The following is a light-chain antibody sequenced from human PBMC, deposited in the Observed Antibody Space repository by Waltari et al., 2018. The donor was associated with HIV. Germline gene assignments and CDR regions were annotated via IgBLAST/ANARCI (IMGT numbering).Light chain of an antibody. CDR3: ATWDDSLSGSL. Sequence: QSVLTQPPSASGTPGQRVTIYCSWSRPNIGRNYVSWYQHLPGTAPKLLIYRNNQRPSGVPGRFSGSKSGTSASLAISGLRSEDEADYYCATWDDSLSGSLFGGGTKLTVL. V-gene: IGLV1-47*01. CDR2: RNN. J-gene: IGLJ2*01. CDR1: RPNIGRNY.